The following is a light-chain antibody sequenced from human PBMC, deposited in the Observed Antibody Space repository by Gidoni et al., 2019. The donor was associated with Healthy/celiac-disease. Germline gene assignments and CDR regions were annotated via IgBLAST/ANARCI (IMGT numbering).Light chain of an antibody. J-gene: IGKJ2*01. CDR1: QSVSSSY. CDR3: QQYGSSMYT. CDR2: GAS. V-gene: IGKV3-20*01. Sequence: ELVLTQSPGTLSLSPGERATLSCRASQSVSSSYLAWYQQKPGQAPRLLIYGASSRATGIPDRFSGSGSGTDFTLTISSLEPEDFAVYYCQQYGSSMYTFGQGTKLEIK.